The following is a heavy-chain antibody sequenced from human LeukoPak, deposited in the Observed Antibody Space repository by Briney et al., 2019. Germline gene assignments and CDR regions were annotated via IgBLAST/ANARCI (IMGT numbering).Heavy chain of an antibody. CDR2: INHSGST. D-gene: IGHD6-6*01. CDR3: ARGRRIAARRHYYYMDV. V-gene: IGHV4-34*01. J-gene: IGHJ6*03. CDR1: GGSFSGDY. Sequence: SETLSLTCAVYGGSFSGDYWSWIRQPPGKGLEWIGEINHSGSTNYNPSLKSRVTISVDTSKNQFSLKLSSVTAADTAVYYCARGRRIAARRHYYYMDVWGKGTTVTVSS.